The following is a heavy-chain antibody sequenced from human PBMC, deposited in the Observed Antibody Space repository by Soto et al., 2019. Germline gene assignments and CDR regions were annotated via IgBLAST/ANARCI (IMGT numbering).Heavy chain of an antibody. CDR3: AREQLSHYYYDY. CDR1: GFTSNNNAA. J-gene: IGHJ4*02. V-gene: IGHV6-1*01. D-gene: IGHD1-1*01. CDR2: TYYRSKWHN. Sequence: LRLSCAASGFTSNNNAAWNWIRQSPSRGLQWLGRTYYRSKWHNDYAESVKSRITINPDTSKNQFTLQLNSVTPEDTAVYYCAREQLSHYYYDYWGQGTPVTVSS.